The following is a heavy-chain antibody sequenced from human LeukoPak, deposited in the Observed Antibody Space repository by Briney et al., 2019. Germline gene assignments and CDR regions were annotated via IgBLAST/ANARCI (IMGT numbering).Heavy chain of an antibody. CDR2: ISSDGSKK. CDR1: GFTLRTYA. CDR3: VRDAGGY. D-gene: IGHD1-14*01. Sequence: GGSLRLSCVAYGFTLRTYAMHWVRQAPGKGLEWMAVISSDGSKKFYSDSVKGQFTISGDNSKNTLYLQMNSLRTEDTGVYFCVRDAGGYWGQGTLVTVSS. J-gene: IGHJ4*02. V-gene: IGHV3-30-3*01.